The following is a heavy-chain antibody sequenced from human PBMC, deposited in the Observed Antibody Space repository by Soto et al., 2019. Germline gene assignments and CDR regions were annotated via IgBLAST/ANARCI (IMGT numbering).Heavy chain of an antibody. CDR1: GFILNNYA. V-gene: IGHV3-23*01. J-gene: IGHJ3*01. CDR2: IGGTDGDSDGVP. CDR3: VKRGRNWGAFDF. Sequence: VQLLESGGDLVQPGGSLRLSCVASGFILNNYAMCWVRQAPGKGLEWVSTIGGTDGDSDGVPWYEDSVKGRFTISRDSYATTLFLNMDSLRAEDSALYYCVKRGRNWGAFDFWGQGTTVVVSS. D-gene: IGHD7-27*01.